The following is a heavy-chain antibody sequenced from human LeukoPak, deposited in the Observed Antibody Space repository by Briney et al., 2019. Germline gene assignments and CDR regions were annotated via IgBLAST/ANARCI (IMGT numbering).Heavy chain of an antibody. D-gene: IGHD3-10*01. CDR3: ARLGSNVFDH. J-gene: IGHJ4*02. V-gene: IGHV4-59*01. CDR2: IYYSGST. CDR1: GGSMSPFY. Sequence: SETLSLTCSVSGGSMSPFYWSWIRQPPGKGLEWIGYIYYSGSTNYSPSLKSRLTISVDTSKNHFSLKLSSVTAADTAVYYCARLGSNVFDHWGQRTLVTVSS.